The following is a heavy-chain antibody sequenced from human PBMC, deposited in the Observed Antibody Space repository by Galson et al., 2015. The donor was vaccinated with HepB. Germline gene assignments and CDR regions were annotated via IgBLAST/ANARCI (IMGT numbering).Heavy chain of an antibody. D-gene: IGHD3-22*01. CDR3: ASNDEDYYDSSGYYLMDAFDI. Sequence: SLRLSCAASGFTFSSYSMNWVRQAPGKGLEWVSSISSSSSYIYYADSVKGRFTISRDNAKNSLYLQMNSLRAEDTAVYYCASNDEDYYDSSGYYLMDAFDIWGQGTMVTVSS. V-gene: IGHV3-21*01. CDR2: ISSSSSYI. CDR1: GFTFSSYS. J-gene: IGHJ3*02.